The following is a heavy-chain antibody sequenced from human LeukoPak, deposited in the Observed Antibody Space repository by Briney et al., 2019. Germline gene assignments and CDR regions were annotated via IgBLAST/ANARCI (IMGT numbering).Heavy chain of an antibody. J-gene: IGHJ4*02. CDR3: ARQPMVRGVAQD. Sequence: ASVKVSCKASGYSFTGNYIHWVRQAPGQGLEWMGWINPHTAVTDYAQKFQDRLTMTRDTSTSTVYMELSSLRSEDTAVYYCARQPMVRGVAQDWGQGTLVTVSS. D-gene: IGHD3-10*01. CDR1: GYSFTGNY. V-gene: IGHV1-2*02. CDR2: INPHTAVT.